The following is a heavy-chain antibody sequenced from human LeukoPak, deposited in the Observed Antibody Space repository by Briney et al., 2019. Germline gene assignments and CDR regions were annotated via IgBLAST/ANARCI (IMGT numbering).Heavy chain of an antibody. D-gene: IGHD1-1*01. CDR2: ISGSGGST. J-gene: IGHJ4*02. CDR3: ANWLERPFLDY. V-gene: IGHV3-23*01. CDR1: GFTFSSYA. Sequence: PGGSLRLSCAASGFTFSSYAMSWVRQAPGKGLEWVSAISGSGGSTCYADSVKGRFTISRDNSENTLYLQMNSLRAEDTAVYYCANWLERPFLDYWGRGTLVTVSS.